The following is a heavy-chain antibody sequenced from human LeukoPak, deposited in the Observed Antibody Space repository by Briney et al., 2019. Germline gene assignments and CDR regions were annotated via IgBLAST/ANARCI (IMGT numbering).Heavy chain of an antibody. D-gene: IGHD3-10*01. Sequence: GGSLRLSCAASGFTFSSYAMNWVRQAPGKGLEWVSTISNSGESTYYADSVKGRFTISRDNSKNTLFLQMNSLRAEDTAVYYCAKGAMVRGVLDYWGQGTLVTVSS. CDR1: GFTFSSYA. V-gene: IGHV3-23*01. J-gene: IGHJ4*02. CDR3: AKGAMVRGVLDY. CDR2: ISNSGEST.